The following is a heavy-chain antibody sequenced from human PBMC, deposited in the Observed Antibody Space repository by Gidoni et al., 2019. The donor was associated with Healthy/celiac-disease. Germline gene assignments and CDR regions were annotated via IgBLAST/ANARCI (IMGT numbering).Heavy chain of an antibody. V-gene: IGHV3-21*01. J-gene: IGHJ4*02. CDR2: ISSSSSYI. D-gene: IGHD4-17*01. Sequence: EVQLVESGGGLVKPGWSLRLSCAASGFTFSRYSMNWVRQAPGKGVEWVAAISSSSSYIYYADSVKGRFTISRDNAKNSLYLQMNSLRAEDTAVYYCARDNGLYGGSNWGQGTLVTVSS. CDR1: GFTFSRYS. CDR3: ARDNGLYGGSN.